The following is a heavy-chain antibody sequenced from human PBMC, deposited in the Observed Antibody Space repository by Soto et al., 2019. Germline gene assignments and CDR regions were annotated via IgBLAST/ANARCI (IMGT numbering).Heavy chain of an antibody. CDR3: ARQHRLGYYYYGMDV. J-gene: IGHJ6*02. CDR2: IIPIFGTA. Sequence: GASVKVSCKASGGTFSSYAISWVRQAPGQGLEWMGGIIPIFGTANYAQKFQGRVTITADKSTSTAYMELSSLRSEDTAVYYCARQHRLGYYYYGMDVWGQGTTVTVSS. D-gene: IGHD6-19*01. V-gene: IGHV1-69*06. CDR1: GGTFSSYA.